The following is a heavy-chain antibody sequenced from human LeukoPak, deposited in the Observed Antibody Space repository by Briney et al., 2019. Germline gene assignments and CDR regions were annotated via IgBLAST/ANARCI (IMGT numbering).Heavy chain of an antibody. Sequence: ASVKVSCKASGYTFASYGIIWVRQAPGQGLEWMGWISAYNGNTNYAQKLQGRVTMTTDTSTRTAYMELRSLRSDDTAVYYCAKPPEVGATVGYFDYWGQGTLVTVSS. CDR1: GYTFASYG. D-gene: IGHD1-26*01. J-gene: IGHJ4*02. CDR2: ISAYNGNT. V-gene: IGHV1-18*01. CDR3: AKPPEVGATVGYFDY.